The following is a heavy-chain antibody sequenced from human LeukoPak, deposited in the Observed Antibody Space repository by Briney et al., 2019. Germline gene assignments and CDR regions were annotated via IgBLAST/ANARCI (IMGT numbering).Heavy chain of an antibody. J-gene: IGHJ4*02. Sequence: PGGSLRLSCAASGFTFSSYWMSWVRQAPGKGLDWVANIKQDGSEKYYVDSVKGRFTISRDNAKNSLYLQMNSLRAEDTAVYYCARVDGYGSGTFDYWGQGTLVTVSS. D-gene: IGHD3-10*01. CDR1: GFTFSSYW. CDR3: ARVDGYGSGTFDY. CDR2: IKQDGSEK. V-gene: IGHV3-7*01.